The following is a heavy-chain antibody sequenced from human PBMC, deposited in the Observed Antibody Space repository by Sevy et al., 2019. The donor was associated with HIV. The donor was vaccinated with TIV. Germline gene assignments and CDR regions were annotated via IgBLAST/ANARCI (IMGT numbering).Heavy chain of an antibody. D-gene: IGHD3-10*02. CDR2: IFYNGVT. CDR1: GGSINNYY. J-gene: IGHJ4*02. CDR3: ARHVAVPYLREGFDY. Sequence: SETLSLTCTVSGGSINNYYWSWIRQSPGKGLEWIGYIFYNGVTRYCPSLKSRVTISVDTSKNQFSLKLNSVTAADTAVYYCARHVAVPYLREGFDYRGQGTLVTVSS. V-gene: IGHV4-59*08.